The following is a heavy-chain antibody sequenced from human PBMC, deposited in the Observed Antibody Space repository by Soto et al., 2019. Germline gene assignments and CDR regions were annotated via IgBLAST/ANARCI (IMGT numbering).Heavy chain of an antibody. J-gene: IGHJ5*02. Sequence: QVQLVQSGDEVKKTGASVKVSCRASGYTLTNYGISWVRQAPGQGLFWMGWISGHNGNTIYAQNVQGRLTLTIDTSTNTAYMEMMRLKIDDTAMYYCVRDWQLSPWGQGTLVTVSS. D-gene: IGHD1-1*01. V-gene: IGHV1-18*01. CDR3: VRDWQLSP. CDR1: GYTLTNYG. CDR2: ISGHNGNT.